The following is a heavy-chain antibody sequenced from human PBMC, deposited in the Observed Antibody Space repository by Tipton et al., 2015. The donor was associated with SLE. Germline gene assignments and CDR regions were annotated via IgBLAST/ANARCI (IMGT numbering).Heavy chain of an antibody. CDR1: GFSFSNYE. J-gene: IGHJ4*02. V-gene: IGHV3-48*03. CDR2: ISGAGSTV. D-gene: IGHD1-26*01. Sequence: SLRLSCAASGFSFSNYEMNWVRQAPGKGLEWVSSISGAGSTVYYADSVRGRFTISRDNAKSSLYLQMNSLRAEDTAIYYCAGDRESGSYGPNFSGWGQGTLVTVST. CDR3: AGDRESGSYGPNFSG.